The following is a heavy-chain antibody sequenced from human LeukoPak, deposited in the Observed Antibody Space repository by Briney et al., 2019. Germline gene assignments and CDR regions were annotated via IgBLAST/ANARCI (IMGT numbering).Heavy chain of an antibody. Sequence: GGSLRLSCAASGFTFSTYWMYWVRQVPGKGLVLVSHINSDGSSTYYADSVKGQFTISRDNAKNTLYLQINSLRAEDTALYYCARGGGWPPQDYWGQGTLVTVSS. CDR2: INSDGSST. J-gene: IGHJ4*02. D-gene: IGHD6-19*01. CDR3: ARGGGWPPQDY. CDR1: GFTFSTYW. V-gene: IGHV3-74*01.